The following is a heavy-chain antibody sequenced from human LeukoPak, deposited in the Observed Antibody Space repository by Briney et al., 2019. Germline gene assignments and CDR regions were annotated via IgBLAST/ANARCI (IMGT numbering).Heavy chain of an antibody. V-gene: IGHV3-30*04. CDR2: ISYVGSNK. CDR3: ASEGTASPYYCSGGSCYLHY. Sequence: GGPLRLSCVAPGLTFMTYAMNWVRQAPGKGLEWVAVISYVGSNKYYADSVKGRFTISRDSSKITLYMQMNSLRAEDTALYYCASEGTASPYYCSGGSCYLHYWGQGTLVTVSS. D-gene: IGHD2-15*01. CDR1: GLTFMTYA. J-gene: IGHJ4*02.